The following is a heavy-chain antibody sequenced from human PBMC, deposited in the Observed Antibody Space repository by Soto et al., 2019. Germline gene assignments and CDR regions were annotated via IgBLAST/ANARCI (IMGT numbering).Heavy chain of an antibody. J-gene: IGHJ4*02. Sequence: ASVKVSCKGSGYTFTGFGITWVRQAPGQGLEWMGWITTYNDNTNYAQKFQGRVTMTTDTSTSTAYMELRSLRSDDTAVYYCARFSGWYSAFDYWGQGTPVTVPQ. CDR1: GYTFTGFG. CDR3: ARFSGWYSAFDY. V-gene: IGHV1-18*01. D-gene: IGHD6-19*01. CDR2: ITTYNDNT.